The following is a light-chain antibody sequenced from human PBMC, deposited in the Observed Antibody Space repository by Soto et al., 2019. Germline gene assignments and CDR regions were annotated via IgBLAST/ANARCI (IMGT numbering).Light chain of an antibody. V-gene: IGKV1D-12*01. CDR1: HVIRS. Sequence: DIQMTHSXSTVSAFGADIVLITCRAIHVIRSLAWXQHKHGIXPKXXXYCSSSLQRGGPSRFSCSGSGTDFTRTISSRQPDDFATYYGQQANSFPITFGQGTRLEIK. CDR3: QQANSFPIT. CDR2: CSS. J-gene: IGKJ5*01.